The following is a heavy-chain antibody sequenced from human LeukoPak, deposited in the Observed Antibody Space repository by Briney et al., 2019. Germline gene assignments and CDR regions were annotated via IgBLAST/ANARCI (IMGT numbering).Heavy chain of an antibody. Sequence: GGSLRLSCAASEFHFSTHGMNWVRQAPGKGLEWVPGVSPSGDITYYADSVMGRFTISRDNRKSTVSLQMNSLRAEDTALYYCVRDLDWGAFDVWGQGTMVTVSS. V-gene: IGHV3-23*01. D-gene: IGHD3/OR15-3a*01. CDR3: VRDLDWGAFDV. CDR1: EFHFSTHG. J-gene: IGHJ3*01. CDR2: VSPSGDIT.